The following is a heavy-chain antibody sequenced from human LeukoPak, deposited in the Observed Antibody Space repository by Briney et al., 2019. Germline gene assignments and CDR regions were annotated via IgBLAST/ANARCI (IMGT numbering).Heavy chain of an antibody. V-gene: IGHV3-23*01. Sequence: GGSLRLSCAASGFTFSSYAMSWVRQAPGKGLEWVSTISGSGDSSYYADSVKGRFTISRDDSKNTLYLQMNSLRAEDTAIYYCAKRGFCSSTTCSLYYYYDMDVWGQGTTVTVSS. CDR1: GFTFSSYA. CDR2: ISGSGDSS. D-gene: IGHD2-2*01. J-gene: IGHJ6*02. CDR3: AKRGFCSSTTCSLYYYYDMDV.